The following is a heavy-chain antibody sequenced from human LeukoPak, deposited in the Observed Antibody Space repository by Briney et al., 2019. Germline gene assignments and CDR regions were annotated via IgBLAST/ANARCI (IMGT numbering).Heavy chain of an antibody. J-gene: IGHJ3*02. Sequence: GGSLRLSCAASGFTVSDNYMTWVRQAPGKGLEWVSSIYSAGATHYAESVKGRFTISRDNSKNTLYLQMNSLRAEDMAVYYCARIEWERLGRAFDIWGQGTMVTDSS. CDR3: ARIEWERLGRAFDI. CDR1: GFTVSDNY. D-gene: IGHD1-26*01. CDR2: IYSAGAT. V-gene: IGHV3-53*01.